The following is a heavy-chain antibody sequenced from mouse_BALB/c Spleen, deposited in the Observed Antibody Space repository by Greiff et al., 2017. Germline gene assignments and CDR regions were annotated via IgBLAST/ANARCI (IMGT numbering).Heavy chain of an antibody. CDR2: ISSGGSYT. V-gene: IGHV5-6-4*01. J-gene: IGHJ2*01. CDR3: TIDYGFDY. CDR1: GFTFSSYT. D-gene: IGHD2-4*01. Sequence: EVKVVESGGGLVKPGGSLKLSCAASGFTFSSYTMSWVRQTPEKRLEWVATISSGGSYTYYPDSVKGRFTIYRDNAKNTLYLQMSSLKSEDTAMYYCTIDYGFDYWGQGTTLTVSS.